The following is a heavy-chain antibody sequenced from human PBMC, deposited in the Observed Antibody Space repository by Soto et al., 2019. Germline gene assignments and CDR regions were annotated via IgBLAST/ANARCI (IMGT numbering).Heavy chain of an antibody. CDR3: ATFVPAAGGNWFDP. CDR1: GGSISSSSYY. Sequence: SETLSLTCTVSGGSISSSSYYWGWIRQPPGKGLEWIGSIYYSGSTYYNPSLKSRVTISVDTSKNQFSLKLSSVTAADTAVYYCATFVPAAGGNWFDPWGQGTLVTVSS. CDR2: IYYSGST. D-gene: IGHD2-2*01. J-gene: IGHJ5*02. V-gene: IGHV4-39*01.